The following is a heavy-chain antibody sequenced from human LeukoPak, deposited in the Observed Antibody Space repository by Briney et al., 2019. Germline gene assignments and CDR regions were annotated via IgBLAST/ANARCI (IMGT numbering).Heavy chain of an antibody. J-gene: IGHJ4*02. CDR3: AKGPITMILGPFDY. CDR1: GFTFSSYG. Sequence: PGGSLRLSCAASGFTFSSYGMSWVRQAPGKGLEWVSAISGSGGSTYYADSVKGRFTISRDNSKNTLYLQMNSLRAEDTAVHYCAKGPITMILGPFDYWGQGTLVTVSS. CDR2: ISGSGGST. D-gene: IGHD3-22*01. V-gene: IGHV3-23*01.